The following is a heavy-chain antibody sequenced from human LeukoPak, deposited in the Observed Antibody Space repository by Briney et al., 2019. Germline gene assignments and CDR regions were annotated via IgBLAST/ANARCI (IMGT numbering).Heavy chain of an antibody. CDR2: INHSGST. V-gene: IGHV4-34*01. CDR1: GGSFSGYY. J-gene: IGHJ6*03. Sequence: SETLSLTCAVYGGSFSGYYWSWIRQPPGKGLEWIGEINHSGSTNYNPSLKSRVTISVDTSKNQFSLKLSSVTAADTAVYYCARLSIAARPTSYYYYYMDVWGKGTTVTVSS. CDR3: ARLSIAARPTSYYYYYMDV. D-gene: IGHD6-6*01.